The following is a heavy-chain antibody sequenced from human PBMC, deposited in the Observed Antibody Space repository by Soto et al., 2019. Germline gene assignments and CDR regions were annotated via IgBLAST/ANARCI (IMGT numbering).Heavy chain of an antibody. Sequence: EVQLVESGGGLVQPGGSLRLSCAASGLTLSDSYIDWVRQAPGKGLEWVGRSRDRASGYSTLYAESVKGRFATSRDDSNTLVYLEMNSLTTEDTAVYYCVRDTYFSDSSRYTRWFDHWGQGTLVTLSS. D-gene: IGHD3-16*02. CDR1: GLTLSDSY. V-gene: IGHV3-72*01. CDR2: SRDRASGYST. J-gene: IGHJ5*02. CDR3: VRDTYFSDSSRYTRWFDH.